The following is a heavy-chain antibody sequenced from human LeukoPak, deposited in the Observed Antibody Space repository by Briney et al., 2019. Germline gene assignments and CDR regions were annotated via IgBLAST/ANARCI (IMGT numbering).Heavy chain of an antibody. Sequence: PGGSLRLSCAASGFTFSSYGMHWVRQAPGQGLERVAFIRYDGSNKYYADSVKSRFTISRDNSKNTLYLQMNSLRAEDTAVYYCAKGDYGYYYYYYMDVWGKGTTVTVSS. CDR3: AKGDYGYYYYYYMDV. D-gene: IGHD4/OR15-4a*01. CDR1: GFTFSSYG. CDR2: IRYDGSNK. J-gene: IGHJ6*03. V-gene: IGHV3-30*02.